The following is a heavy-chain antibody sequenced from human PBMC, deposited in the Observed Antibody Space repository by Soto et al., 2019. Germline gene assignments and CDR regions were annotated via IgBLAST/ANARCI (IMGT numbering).Heavy chain of an antibody. J-gene: IGHJ4*02. D-gene: IGHD2-2*01. CDR2: IYYSGST. CDR3: ARGRSSTSPYPIGY. Sequence: TGLEWIGYIYYSGSTYYNPSLKSRVTISVDTSKNQFSLKLSSVTAADTAVYYCARGRSSTSPYPIGYWGQGTLVTVSS. V-gene: IGHV4-31*02.